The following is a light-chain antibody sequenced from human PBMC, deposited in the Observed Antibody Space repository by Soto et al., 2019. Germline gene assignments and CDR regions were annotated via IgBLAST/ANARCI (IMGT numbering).Light chain of an antibody. Sequence: EIVLTQSPGTLSLSAGERVTLSCRASQRVSSSYLAWYQQKPGQTPRLLSYGASDRATGIPDRVSGSGSGTEFTLTISRLEPEDFEVYYCQQYHSSPVTFGQGTKVDI. V-gene: IGKV3-20*01. J-gene: IGKJ1*01. CDR1: QRVSSSY. CDR3: QQYHSSPVT. CDR2: GAS.